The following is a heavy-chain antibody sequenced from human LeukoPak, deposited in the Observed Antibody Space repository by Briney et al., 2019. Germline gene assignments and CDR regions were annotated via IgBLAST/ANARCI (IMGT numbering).Heavy chain of an antibody. J-gene: IGHJ3*02. CDR3: ARSGVFSGYDAFDI. CDR1: GGSINISY. CDR2: IYHRGST. Sequence: PSETLSLTCTVSGGSINISYWSWIRQPTGEGLEWMGYIYHRGSTNYNPSLKSRIIISVDTSKNQFSLKLTSVTAADTAVYYCARSGVFSGYDAFDIWGQGTMVTVSS. D-gene: IGHD3-9*01. V-gene: IGHV4-59*08.